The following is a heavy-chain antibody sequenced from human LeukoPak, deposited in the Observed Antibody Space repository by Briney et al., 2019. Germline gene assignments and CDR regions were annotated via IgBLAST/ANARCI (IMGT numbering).Heavy chain of an antibody. D-gene: IGHD2-8*01. V-gene: IGHV3-74*01. J-gene: IGHJ4*02. CDR1: GFTVTNFW. Sequence: PGGSLTLSCAASGFTVTNFWMDWVRHTPRKGLVWVSPFYSDESAKNYANFVKSRITISTDNAKNTLYLQMNGLRVEDTARYYCVRESTSVRVHFDNWGQGIRVTVSS. CDR3: VRESTSVRVHFDN. CDR2: FYSDESAK.